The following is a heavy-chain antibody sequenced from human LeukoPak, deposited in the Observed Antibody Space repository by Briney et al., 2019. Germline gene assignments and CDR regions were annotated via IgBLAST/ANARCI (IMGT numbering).Heavy chain of an antibody. V-gene: IGHV3-30-3*01. CDR1: GFTFSSYA. Sequence: GGSLRLSCAASGFTFSSYAMHWVRQAPGKGLEWVAVISYDGSNKYYADSVKGRFTISRDNSKNTLYLQMNSLRAEDTAVYYCARDPEGARGYSYGSLDYWGQGTLVTVSS. CDR2: ISYDGSNK. J-gene: IGHJ4*02. D-gene: IGHD5-18*01. CDR3: ARDPEGARGYSYGSLDY.